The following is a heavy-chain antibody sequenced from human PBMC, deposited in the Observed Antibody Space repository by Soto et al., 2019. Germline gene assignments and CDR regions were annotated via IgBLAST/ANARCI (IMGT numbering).Heavy chain of an antibody. D-gene: IGHD2-2*01. CDR3: ARPARECSSPGCAN. CDR2: INHDGSES. Sequence: EVQLVESGGGLVQPGGSLRLSCVVSGLTFSNYWMSWVRQAPGKGLEWVANINHDGSESYYVDSVKGRFTISRDNAKNSLYLQMTSLRAEDPAVYYCARPARECSSPGCANWGQGTLVTVSS. V-gene: IGHV3-7*01. J-gene: IGHJ4*02. CDR1: GLTFSNYW.